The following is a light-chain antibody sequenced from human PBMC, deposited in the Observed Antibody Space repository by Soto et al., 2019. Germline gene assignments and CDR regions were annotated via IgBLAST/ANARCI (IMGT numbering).Light chain of an antibody. CDR2: AAS. V-gene: IGKV1-39*01. CDR1: QSISNY. J-gene: IGKJ4*01. CDR3: QQSYSTPLT. Sequence: DIQMTQSPSSLSASVGDRVTITCRASQSISNYLNWYQQKPGKAPKFLIYAASSLQSGVPSRFSGRGSGTDFTLTISSLQPEDFAIYFCQQSYSTPLTFGGGTKL.